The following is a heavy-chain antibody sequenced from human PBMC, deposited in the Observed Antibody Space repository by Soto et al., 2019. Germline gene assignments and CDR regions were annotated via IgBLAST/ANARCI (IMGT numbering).Heavy chain of an antibody. J-gene: IGHJ4*02. CDR1: GFTFSSYA. CDR3: AKDKTYSSSWLFDY. V-gene: IGHV3-23*01. Sequence: PVGSLRLSCAASGFTFSSYAMSWVRQAPGKGLEWVSAISGSGGSTYYADSVKGRFTISRDNSKNTLYLQMNSLRAEDTAVYYCAKDKTYSSSWLFDYWGQGTLVTVSS. D-gene: IGHD6-13*01. CDR2: ISGSGGST.